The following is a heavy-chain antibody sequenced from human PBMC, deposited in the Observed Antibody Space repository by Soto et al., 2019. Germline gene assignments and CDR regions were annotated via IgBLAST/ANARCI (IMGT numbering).Heavy chain of an antibody. CDR1: GYTFTGYY. V-gene: IGHV1-2*04. CDR2: INPNSGGT. Sequence: QVQLVQPGAEVKKPGASVKVSCKASGYTFTGYYMHWVRQAPGQGLEWMGWINPNSGGTNYAQKFQGWVTMTRDTSISTAYMGLSRLRSDDTAVYYCARDILSVAGIYGMDVWGQGTTVTVSS. D-gene: IGHD6-19*01. J-gene: IGHJ6*02. CDR3: ARDILSVAGIYGMDV.